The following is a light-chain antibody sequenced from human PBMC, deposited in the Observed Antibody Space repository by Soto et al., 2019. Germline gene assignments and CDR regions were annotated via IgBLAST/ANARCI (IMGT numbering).Light chain of an antibody. CDR3: NSYTSTSTLVV. CDR2: DVS. CDR1: SSDIGGYNY. V-gene: IGLV2-14*01. J-gene: IGLJ2*01. Sequence: QSALTQPASGSGSPGQSITLSCTGTSSDIGGYNYVSWYQQHPGKAPKLRIYDVSNRPSGVSNRFSGSKSGNTASLTISGLQAEDEADYYCNSYTSTSTLVVFGGGTKLTVL.